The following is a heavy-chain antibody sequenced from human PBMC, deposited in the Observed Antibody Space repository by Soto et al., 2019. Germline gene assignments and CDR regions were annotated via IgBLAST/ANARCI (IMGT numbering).Heavy chain of an antibody. CDR3: ARYCSGGSCLYDAFDI. J-gene: IGHJ3*02. CDR2: LYYSGST. V-gene: IGHV4-59*01. Sequence: QVQLQESGPGLVKPSGTLSLTCTVSGGSISSYYWSWIRQPPGKGLEWIGYLYYSGSTNYNPSLKCRVTISVDTSKNQFSLKLSSVTSADTAVYYCARYCSGGSCLYDAFDIWGQGTMVTVSS. CDR1: GGSISSYY. D-gene: IGHD2-15*01.